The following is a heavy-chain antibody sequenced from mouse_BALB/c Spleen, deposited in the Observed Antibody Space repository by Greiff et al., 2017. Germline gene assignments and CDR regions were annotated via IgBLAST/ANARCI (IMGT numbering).Heavy chain of an antibody. CDR1: GYTFTDYW. J-gene: IGHJ2*01. D-gene: IGHD2-10*02. CDR2: IDTSDSYT. V-gene: IGHV1-69*01. CDR3: ARGYGNNFDY. Sequence: VKLQQPGAELVMPGASVKMSCKASGYTFTDYWMHWVKQRPGQGLEWIGAIDTSDSYTSYNQKFKGKATLTVDESSSTAYMQLSSLTSEDSAVYYCARGYGNNFDYWGQGTTLTVSS.